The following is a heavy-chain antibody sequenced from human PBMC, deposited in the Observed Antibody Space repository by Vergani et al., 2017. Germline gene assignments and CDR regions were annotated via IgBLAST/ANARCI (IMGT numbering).Heavy chain of an antibody. CDR1: GYTFSNYY. V-gene: IGHV1-46*03. D-gene: IGHD3-9*01. CDR2: INPSGDHT. J-gene: IGHJ4*02. CDR3: ARGDYGILTGYRY. Sequence: QVQVVQSGAEVKKSGASVKVSCKTSGYTFSNYYMHWVRQAPGQGLEWMGIINPSGDHTNYAQKFQGRVTMTRDTYTSTVYMELSSLRSEDTAIYYCARGDYGILTGYRYWGQGTLVTVSA.